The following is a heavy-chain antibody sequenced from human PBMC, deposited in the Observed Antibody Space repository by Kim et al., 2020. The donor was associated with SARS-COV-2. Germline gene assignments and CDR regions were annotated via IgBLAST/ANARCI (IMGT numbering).Heavy chain of an antibody. J-gene: IGHJ6*02. CDR2: INHSGST. D-gene: IGHD2-2*01. CDR3: ARPSTSCVKYPLAPCMDV. V-gene: IGHV4-34*01. Sequence: SETLSLTCAVYGGSFSGYYWSWIRQPPGKGLEWIGEINHSGSTNYNPSLKSRVTISVDTSKNQFSLKLSSVTAADTAVYYCARPSTSCVKYPLAPCMDVWGQGTTVTVSS. CDR1: GGSFSGYY.